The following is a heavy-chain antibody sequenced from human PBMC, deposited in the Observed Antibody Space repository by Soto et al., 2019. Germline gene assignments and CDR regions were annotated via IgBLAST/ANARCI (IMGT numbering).Heavy chain of an antibody. V-gene: IGHV1-2*02. CDR3: ARATATIISPSNYHGMDV. J-gene: IGHJ6*02. CDR1: GYTFTDYY. Sequence: ASVKVSCKASGYTFTDYYMHWVRQAPGQGLEWLGWIYPKYGGTNYAQKFQDRVTMTRDTSISTVYMELSSLTSDDTAVYYWARATATIISPSNYHGMDVWGQGTTVTVSS. CDR2: IYPKYGGT. D-gene: IGHD2-15*01.